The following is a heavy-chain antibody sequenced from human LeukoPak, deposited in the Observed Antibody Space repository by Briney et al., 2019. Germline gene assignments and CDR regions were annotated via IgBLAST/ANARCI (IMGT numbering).Heavy chain of an antibody. Sequence: GASVKVSCKASGYTFTSYYMHWVRQAPGQGLEWMGRINPNSGDTNNAQKFQGRVTMTRDTSISTAYMDLSKLTSDDTAVYYCARDYCSSTSCLFDYWGQGTLVTVSS. D-gene: IGHD2-2*01. J-gene: IGHJ4*02. V-gene: IGHV1-2*06. CDR3: ARDYCSSTSCLFDY. CDR1: GYTFTSYY. CDR2: INPNSGDT.